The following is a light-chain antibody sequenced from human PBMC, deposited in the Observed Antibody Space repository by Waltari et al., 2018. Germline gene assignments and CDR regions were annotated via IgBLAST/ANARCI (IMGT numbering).Light chain of an antibody. V-gene: IGKV3-20*01. CDR2: GTS. J-gene: IGKJ1*01. Sequence: EIVLTQSPGTLSLSPGERATLSCRASQSIGRSLAWYQQKPGQPPRLHIYGTSNRATGIPDRFSGGGSATDFSLTISRLEPEDVAMYYCQHYVSLPVTFGQGTKVEIK. CDR1: QSIGRS. CDR3: QHYVSLPVT.